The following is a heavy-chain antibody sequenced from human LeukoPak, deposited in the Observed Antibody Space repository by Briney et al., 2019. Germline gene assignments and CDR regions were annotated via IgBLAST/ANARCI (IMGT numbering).Heavy chain of an antibody. CDR2: IYYSGST. CDR1: GGSISSYY. Sequence: PSETLSLTCTASGGSISSYYWSWIRHPPGKGLEWIGYIYYSGSTNYNPSLKSRVTISVDTSKNQFSLKLSSVTAADTAVYYCARADPLSGSYYDAFDIWGQGTMVTVSS. CDR3: ARADPLSGSYYDAFDI. V-gene: IGHV4-59*01. D-gene: IGHD1-26*01. J-gene: IGHJ3*02.